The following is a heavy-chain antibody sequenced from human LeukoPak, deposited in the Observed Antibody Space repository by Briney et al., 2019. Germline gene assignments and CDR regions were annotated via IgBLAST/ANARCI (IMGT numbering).Heavy chain of an antibody. CDR2: IHHSGLI. CDR3: ARVGTPTVTTFSLHYYYYYMDV. CDR1: GYSISSGYY. D-gene: IGHD4-17*01. V-gene: IGHV4-38-2*02. Sequence: SETLSLTCTVSGYSISSGYYWGWIRQPPGKGLEWIANIHHSGLIYYNPSLKSRVTISVDTSKNQFSLKLSSVTAADTAVYYCARVGTPTVTTFSLHYYYYYMDVWGKGTTVTVSS. J-gene: IGHJ6*03.